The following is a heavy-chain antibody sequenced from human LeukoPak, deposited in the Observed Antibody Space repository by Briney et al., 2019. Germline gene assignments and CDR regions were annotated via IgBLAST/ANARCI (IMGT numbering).Heavy chain of an antibody. CDR1: GFTFSSYS. CDR2: ISSSSSYI. J-gene: IGHJ4*02. D-gene: IGHD6-6*01. Sequence: PGGSLRLSCAASGFTFSSYSMNWVRQAPGKGLEWVSSISSSSSYIYYADSMKGRFTISRDNAKNSLYLQMNSLRAEDTAVYYCAREGSSSLNYWGQGTLVTVSS. V-gene: IGHV3-21*01. CDR3: AREGSSSLNY.